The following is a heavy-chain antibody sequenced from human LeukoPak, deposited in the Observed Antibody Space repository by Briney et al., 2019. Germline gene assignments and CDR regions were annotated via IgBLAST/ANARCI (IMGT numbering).Heavy chain of an antibody. CDR2: INHNRNT. CDR1: GGSFSGFY. CDR3: ARVPKYFDL. J-gene: IGHJ2*01. Sequence: PSETLSLTCAVYGGSFSGFYWTWIRQPPGKGLEWIGQINHNRNTHYNPSLKSRVTISVDTSKNQFSLKLSSVTAADTAVYYCARVPKYFDLWGRGTLSLSPQ. V-gene: IGHV4-34*01.